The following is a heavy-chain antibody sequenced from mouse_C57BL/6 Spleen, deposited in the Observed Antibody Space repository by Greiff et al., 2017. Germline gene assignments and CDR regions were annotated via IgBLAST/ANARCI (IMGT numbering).Heavy chain of an antibody. D-gene: IGHD4-1*01. CDR3: ARRETGYWYFDV. V-gene: IGHV8-12*01. Sequence: QVTLKESGPGILQSSQTLSLTCSFSGFSLSTSGMGVSWIRQPSGKGLEWLAHIYWDDDKRYNPSLKSRLTISKDTSRNQVFLKITSVDTADTATYYCARRETGYWYFDVWGTGTTVTVSS. J-gene: IGHJ1*03. CDR1: GFSLSTSGMG. CDR2: IYWDDDK.